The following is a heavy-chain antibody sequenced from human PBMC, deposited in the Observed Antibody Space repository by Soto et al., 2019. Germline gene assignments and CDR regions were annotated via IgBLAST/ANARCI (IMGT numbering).Heavy chain of an antibody. J-gene: IGHJ5*02. Sequence: GGSLRLSCAASGFTFGNHWMHWVRQAPGKGLEWVSRVISDGNTIDYADSVKGRFTVSRDNAKSTLYLQMNSLRAEDTAVYYCATAEVDHWGPGTLVTVSS. CDR3: ATAEVDH. V-gene: IGHV3-74*01. CDR2: VISDGNTI. CDR1: GFTFGNHW.